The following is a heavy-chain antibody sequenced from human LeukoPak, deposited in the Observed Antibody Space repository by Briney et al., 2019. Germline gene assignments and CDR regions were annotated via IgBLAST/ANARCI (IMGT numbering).Heavy chain of an antibody. CDR2: IYYSGST. CDR1: GGSISSYY. CDR3: AKNLWDTAMGENWFDP. Sequence: SETLSLTCTVSGGSISSYYWSWIRQPPGKGLEWIGYIYYSGSTNYNPSLKSRVTISVDTSKNQFSLKLSSVTAADTAVYYCAKNLWDTAMGENWFDPWGQGTLVTVSS. D-gene: IGHD5-18*01. J-gene: IGHJ5*02. V-gene: IGHV4-59*01.